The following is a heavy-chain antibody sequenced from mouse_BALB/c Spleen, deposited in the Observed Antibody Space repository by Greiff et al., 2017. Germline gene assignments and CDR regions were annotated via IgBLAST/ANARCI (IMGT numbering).Heavy chain of an antibody. D-gene: IGHD2-4*01. J-gene: IGHJ4*01. V-gene: IGHV3-2*02. CDR2: ISYSGST. CDR3: ARYDYEYYAMDY. CDR1: GYSITSDYA. Sequence: DVQLQESGPGLVKPSQSLSLTCTVTGYSITSDYAWTWIRQFPGNKLEWMGYISYSGSTSYNPSLKSRISITRDTSKNQFFLQLNSVTTEDTATYYCARYDYEYYAMDYWGQGTSVTVSS.